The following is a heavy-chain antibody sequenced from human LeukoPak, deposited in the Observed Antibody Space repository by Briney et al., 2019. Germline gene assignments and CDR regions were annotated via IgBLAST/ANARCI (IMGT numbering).Heavy chain of an antibody. CDR2: IRSKTYGGTT. CDR3: TKVEWELPRN. D-gene: IGHD1-26*01. V-gene: IGHV3-49*04. Sequence: GGSLRLSCAASGFTFSSRTMNWVRQAPGKGLEWVGFIRSKTYGGTTEYDASVKDRFTISRDDSKSIAYLQINSLKTEDTGVYYCTKVEWELPRNWGQGTLVTVST. CDR1: GFTFSSRT. J-gene: IGHJ4*02.